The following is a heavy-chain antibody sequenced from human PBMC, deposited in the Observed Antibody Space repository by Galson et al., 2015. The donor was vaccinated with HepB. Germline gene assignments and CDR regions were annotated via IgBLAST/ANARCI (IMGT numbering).Heavy chain of an antibody. D-gene: IGHD3-22*01. CDR2: ISYDGSNK. V-gene: IGHV3-30*04. J-gene: IGHJ4*02. CDR1: GFTFSSYA. Sequence: SLRLSCAASGFTFSSYAMHWVRQAPGKGLEWVAVISYDGSNKYYADSVKGRFTISRDNSKNTLYLQMNSLRAEDTAVYYCARGHVNYYDSSGFDYWGQGTLVTVSS. CDR3: ARGHVNYYDSSGFDY.